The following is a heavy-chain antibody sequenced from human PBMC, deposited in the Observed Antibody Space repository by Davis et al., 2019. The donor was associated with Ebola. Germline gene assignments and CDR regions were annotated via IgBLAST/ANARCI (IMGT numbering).Heavy chain of an antibody. D-gene: IGHD3-16*01. V-gene: IGHV1-8*01. CDR2: MNPNSGNT. CDR1: GYTFTSYD. Sequence: AASVKVSCKASGYTFTSYDINWVRQATGQGLEWMGWMNPNSGNTGYAQKFQGRVTMTRNTSISTAYMELSSLRSEDTAVYYCAKFGFPTFSRYNWFDPWGQGTLVTVSS. J-gene: IGHJ5*02. CDR3: AKFGFPTFSRYNWFDP.